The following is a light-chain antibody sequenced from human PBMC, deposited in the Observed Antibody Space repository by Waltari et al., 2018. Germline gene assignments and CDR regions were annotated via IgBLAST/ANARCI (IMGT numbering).Light chain of an antibody. CDR3: AAWDDSLSGLWV. V-gene: IGLV1-47*01. CDR2: RNN. J-gene: IGLJ3*02. Sequence: QSVLTQPPSASGTPGQRVTISCSGSSSNIGSNYVYWYQQLPGTAPKLLIYRNNQRPSGVPDRFSGSKSGTSASLAISGLRSVDEADYYCAAWDDSLSGLWVFGGGTKLTVL. CDR1: SSNIGSNY.